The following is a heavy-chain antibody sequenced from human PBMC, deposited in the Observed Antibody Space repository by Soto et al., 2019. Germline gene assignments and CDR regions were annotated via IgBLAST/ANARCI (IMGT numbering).Heavy chain of an antibody. CDR2: IYPGNSDT. D-gene: IGHD6-13*01. CDR3: ARHFLREQTHDC. CDR1: GYSFTSYW. J-gene: IGHJ4*02. V-gene: IGHV5-51*01. Sequence: PGESLKISCKGSGYSFTSYWIGWVRQMPGKGLEWMGIIYPGNSDTRYSPSFQGQVTISADTSISTAYLQWSSLKASATAMYYCARHFLREQTHDCWGQASLVTVSS.